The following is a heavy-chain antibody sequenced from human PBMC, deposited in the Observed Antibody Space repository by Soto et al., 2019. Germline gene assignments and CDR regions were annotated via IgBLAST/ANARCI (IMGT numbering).Heavy chain of an antibody. V-gene: IGHV3-7*01. J-gene: IGHJ4*02. CDR1: GFTFSNIW. Sequence: LVESRGGLVQPGGSLRLSCAASGFTFSNIWMSWVRRSPEKGPEWVASISPDGGEIYYVDSVKGRFTISRDNTRNSLYLQMNSLRAEDTAVYYCAKGPRWGQGTLVTVSS. CDR3: AKGPR. CDR2: ISPDGGEI.